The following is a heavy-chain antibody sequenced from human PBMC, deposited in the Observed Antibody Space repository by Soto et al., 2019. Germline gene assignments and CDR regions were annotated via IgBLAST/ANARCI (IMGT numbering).Heavy chain of an antibody. Sequence: GGSLRLSCAASGFTFSSYSMNWVRQAPGKGLEWVSSISSSSSYIYYADSVKGRFTISRDNAKNSLYLQMNSLRAEDTAVYYCARDRSIAVAGLADYWGQGTLVTVSS. V-gene: IGHV3-21*01. D-gene: IGHD6-19*01. CDR2: ISSSSSYI. CDR3: ARDRSIAVAGLADY. J-gene: IGHJ4*02. CDR1: GFTFSSYS.